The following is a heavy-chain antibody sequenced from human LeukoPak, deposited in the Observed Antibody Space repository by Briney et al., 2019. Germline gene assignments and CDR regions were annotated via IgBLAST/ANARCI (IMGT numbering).Heavy chain of an antibody. J-gene: IGHJ4*02. CDR1: GFTFHNYA. Sequence: GRSLRLSCAASGFTFHNYAMHWVRQAPGKGLEWVSGIRWDRGTVGYAGSVKGRFTISRDNAKSSVYLQMNSLRAEDTALYYCARGIDSSGTYSGWGFHLRYWGQGTLVTVSS. V-gene: IGHV3-9*01. CDR2: IRWDRGTV. D-gene: IGHD1-26*01. CDR3: ARGIDSSGTYSGWGFHLRY.